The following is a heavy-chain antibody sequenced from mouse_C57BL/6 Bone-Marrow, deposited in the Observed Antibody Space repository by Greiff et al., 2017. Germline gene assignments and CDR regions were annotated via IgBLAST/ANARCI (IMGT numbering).Heavy chain of an antibody. CDR3: ARSPLYYYGSSYALAWFAY. D-gene: IGHD1-1*01. CDR1: GYTFTSYW. Sequence: VQLQQSGAELAKPGASVKLSCKASGYTFTSYWMHWVKQRPGQGLEWIGYINPSSGYTKYNQKFKDKAPLTADKSSSTAYMQLSSLTYEDSAVYYCARSPLYYYGSSYALAWFAYWGQGTLVTVSA. J-gene: IGHJ3*01. CDR2: INPSSGYT. V-gene: IGHV1-7*01.